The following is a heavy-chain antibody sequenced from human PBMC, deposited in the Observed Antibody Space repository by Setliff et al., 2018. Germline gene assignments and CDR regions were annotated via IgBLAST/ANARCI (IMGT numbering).Heavy chain of an antibody. J-gene: IGHJ6*03. CDR2: INTNTGNP. V-gene: IGHV7-4-1*02. D-gene: IGHD3-10*01. CDR3: ARGSRFGTIVYKGDYYMDV. CDR1: GYTFTTYA. Sequence: ASVKVSCKASGYTFTTYAISWMRQAPGQGLEWMGWINTNTGNPSYAQGCTGRFVFYLDTAVSTAYLQISSLKAEDTAIYYCARGSRFGTIVYKGDYYMDVWGKGTTVTVSS.